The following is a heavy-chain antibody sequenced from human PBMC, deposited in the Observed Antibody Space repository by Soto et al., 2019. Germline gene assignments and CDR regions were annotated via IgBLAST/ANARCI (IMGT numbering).Heavy chain of an antibody. D-gene: IGHD6-13*01. CDR3: AREYSSSTPLFDY. V-gene: IGHV1-3*01. J-gene: IGHJ4*02. CDR2: INAGNGNT. CDR1: GYTFTDYA. Sequence: ASVKVSCKTSGYTFTDYAMHWARQAPGQRLEWMGWINAGNGNTKYSQKFQGRVTITRDTSARTAYMELSSLRSEDTAVYYCAREYSSSTPLFDYWGQGTLVTVSS.